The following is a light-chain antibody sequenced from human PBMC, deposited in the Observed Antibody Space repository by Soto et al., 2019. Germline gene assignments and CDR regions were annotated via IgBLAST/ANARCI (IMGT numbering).Light chain of an antibody. Sequence: EIVMTQSPATLSGSPGERATLSCRASQSVSSNLAWYQQKPGQAPRLLMYGASSRATGIPASFSGSVSVTEFTTTISSLQSEDFAVYYCQQYNSRWTFGQGTKVDIK. J-gene: IGKJ1*01. CDR1: QSVSSN. V-gene: IGKV3-15*01. CDR2: GAS. CDR3: QQYNSRWT.